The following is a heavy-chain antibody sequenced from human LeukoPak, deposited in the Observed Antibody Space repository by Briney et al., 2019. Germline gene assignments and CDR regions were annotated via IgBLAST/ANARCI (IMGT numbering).Heavy chain of an antibody. Sequence: GGSLRLSCAASGFTFSGCAVHWVRQAPGKGLEWVGRIGSKAFNYATVYAASVEGRFTISRDDSKHTALLQMNSLKTENTAVYYCTRHLDGIAAYDYWGQGSLVTVSS. CDR3: TRHLDGIAAYDY. V-gene: IGHV3-73*01. CDR1: GFTFSGCA. D-gene: IGHD6-13*01. J-gene: IGHJ4*02. CDR2: IGSKAFNYAT.